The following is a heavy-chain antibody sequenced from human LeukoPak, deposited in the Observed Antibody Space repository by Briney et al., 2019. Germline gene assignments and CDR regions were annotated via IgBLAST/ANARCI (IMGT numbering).Heavy chain of an antibody. CDR1: GFTFGDYA. CDR2: IRSKAYGGTT. CDR3: TREAPSGWQSY. V-gene: IGHV3-49*03. J-gene: IGHJ4*02. D-gene: IGHD6-19*01. Sequence: GGSLRLSCTASGFTFGDYAMSWFRQAPGKGLEWVGFIRSKAYGGTTEYAASVKGRFTISRDDSKSIAYLQMNSLKTEDPAVYYCTREAPSGWQSYWGQGTLVTVSS.